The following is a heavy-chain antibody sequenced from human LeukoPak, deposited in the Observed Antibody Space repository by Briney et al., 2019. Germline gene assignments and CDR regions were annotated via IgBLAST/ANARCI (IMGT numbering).Heavy chain of an antibody. D-gene: IGHD2-15*01. Sequence: SETLSLTCAVHGGSLTGYSWAWVRQPPGEGLEWIGEINQVERAIYSPPLESRVSISLEASKNQFFLQLTSVAAADTAMYYCARGRATPSRLFFDYYSMDVWGPGTPVTASS. J-gene: IGHJ6*03. CDR3: ARGRATPSRLFFDYYSMDV. CDR1: GGSLTGYS. V-gene: IGHV4-34*01. CDR2: INQVERA.